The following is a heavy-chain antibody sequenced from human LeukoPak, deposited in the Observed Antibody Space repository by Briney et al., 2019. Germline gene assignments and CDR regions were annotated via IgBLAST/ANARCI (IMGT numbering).Heavy chain of an antibody. CDR3: AKGLVVNDNYFDN. Sequence: PGESLRLSCAASGFSLRTYAMNWVRQVPGKGLEWVSSIGGSDDTTYYADSVKGRFTISSDYSRNTVSLQMNSLRAEDTAIYFCAKGLVVNDNYFDNWGQGTLVTVSS. J-gene: IGHJ4*02. CDR1: GFSLRTYA. V-gene: IGHV3-23*01. D-gene: IGHD2-15*01. CDR2: IGGSDDTT.